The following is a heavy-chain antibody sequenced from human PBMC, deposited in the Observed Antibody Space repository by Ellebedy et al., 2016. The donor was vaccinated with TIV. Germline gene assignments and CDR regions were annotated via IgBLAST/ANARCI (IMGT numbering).Heavy chain of an antibody. V-gene: IGHV3-48*02. D-gene: IGHD6-13*01. Sequence: GESLKISCAASGFTFSSYSMNWVRQAPGKGLEWVSYITSSSTTIHYADSVKGRFTISRDNAKNSLYRQMNSLRDEDTAVYYCAKLGGIAAAGTAFYAFDMWGQGTMVTVSS. CDR2: ITSSSTTI. CDR1: GFTFSSYS. CDR3: AKLGGIAAAGTAFYAFDM. J-gene: IGHJ3*02.